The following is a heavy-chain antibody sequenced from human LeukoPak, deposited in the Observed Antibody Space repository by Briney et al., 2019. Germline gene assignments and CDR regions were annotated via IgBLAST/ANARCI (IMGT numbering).Heavy chain of an antibody. CDR2: ISSSGSTI. CDR1: GFTFSSYE. J-gene: IGHJ4*02. V-gene: IGHV3-48*03. CDR3: ASLLRRYYDSSGYY. Sequence: GGSLRLSCAASGFTFSSYEMNWVRQAPGKGLEWVSYISSSGSTIYYADSVKGRFTISRDNAKNSVYLQMNSLRAEDTAVYYCASLLRRYYDSSGYYWGQGTLVTVSS. D-gene: IGHD3-22*01.